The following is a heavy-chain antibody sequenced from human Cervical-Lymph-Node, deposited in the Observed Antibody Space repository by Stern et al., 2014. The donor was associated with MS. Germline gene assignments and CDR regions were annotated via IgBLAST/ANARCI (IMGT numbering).Heavy chain of an antibody. CDR1: GDTFTLFT. Sequence: QVQLLQPGAEVKKPGSSVKVSCKASGDTFTLFTYTWVRQAPGQGLEWMGRIIPILEMTNYAQQFQGRLTITADKPTSTVSMELSSLRSDDTAVYFCARDTSVLGIDVWGQGTLVTVSS. J-gene: IGHJ3*01. V-gene: IGHV1-69*04. CDR2: IIPILEMT. D-gene: IGHD3-3*01. CDR3: ARDTSVLGIDV.